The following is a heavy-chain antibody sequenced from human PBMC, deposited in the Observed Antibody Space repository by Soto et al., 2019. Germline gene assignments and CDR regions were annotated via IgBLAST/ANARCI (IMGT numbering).Heavy chain of an antibody. CDR1: GFTFSSYG. CDR2: ISYDGNYK. V-gene: IGHV3-30*18. Sequence: QVQLVESGGGVVQPGRSLRLSCAASGFTFSSYGMHWVRQAPGKGLEWVAIISYDGNYKYYADSVKGRFTISRDNSKNTRYLQMNGLRAEDTAVYYCGKVSTYYYDSTFDYWGQGTLVTVSS. CDR3: GKVSTYYYDSTFDY. J-gene: IGHJ4*02. D-gene: IGHD3-22*01.